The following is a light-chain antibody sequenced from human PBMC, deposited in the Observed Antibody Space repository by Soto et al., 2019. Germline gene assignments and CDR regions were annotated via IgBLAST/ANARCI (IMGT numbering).Light chain of an antibody. J-gene: IGKJ3*01. CDR1: QSVSNNY. V-gene: IGKV3-20*01. CDR2: GTS. Sequence: EIVLTQSPGTPSLSPGATATLSCRASQSVSNNYLAWFQQKPGQAPRLLIYGTSSRATGIPDRFSGSGSGTDFTLTISRLEPEDFAVYYCHHYGVSPIYTFGPGTKVDFK. CDR3: HHYGVSPIYT.